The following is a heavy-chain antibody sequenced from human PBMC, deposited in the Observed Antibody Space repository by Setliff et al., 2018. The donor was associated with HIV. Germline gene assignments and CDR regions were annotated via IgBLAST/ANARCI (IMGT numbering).Heavy chain of an antibody. CDR3: ARSAYCGGDCYDSSGYFDY. Sequence: ASVKVSCKASGYTFSSYAMHWVRQAPGQRLEWMGWINAGNGNTKYSQKFQGRVTITRETSASIAYMELSSLRSEDTAVYYCARSAYCGGDCYDSSGYFDYWGQGTLVTVSS. CDR1: GYTFSSYA. V-gene: IGHV1-3*01. D-gene: IGHD2-21*01. J-gene: IGHJ4*02. CDR2: INAGNGNT.